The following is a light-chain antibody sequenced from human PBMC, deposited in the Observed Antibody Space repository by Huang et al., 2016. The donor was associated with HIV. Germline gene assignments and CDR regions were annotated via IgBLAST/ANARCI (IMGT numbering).Light chain of an antibody. J-gene: IGKJ1*01. CDR1: PGISSY. CDR3: QQLNSYPWT. V-gene: IGKV1-9*01. CDR2: AAS. Sequence: IQLTQSPSSLSASVGDRVTITCRASPGISSYLAWYQQKPGKDPKLLIYAASTLQSGVPSMFSGSGSGTDFTLTVSSLHPEDFATYYCQQLNSYPWTFGQGTKVEIK.